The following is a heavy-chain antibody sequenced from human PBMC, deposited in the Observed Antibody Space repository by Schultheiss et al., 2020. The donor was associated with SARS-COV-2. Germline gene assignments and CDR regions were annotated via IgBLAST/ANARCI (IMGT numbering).Heavy chain of an antibody. CDR3: ARDDRWTVTTGAFDI. CDR1: GGSISSYY. J-gene: IGHJ3*02. D-gene: IGHD4-11*01. Sequence: SQTLSLTCAVSGGSISSYYWSWIRQPPGKGLEWIGYIYNSGSTYYNPSLKSRVTMSVDTSKNQFSLKLSSVTAADTAVYYCARDDRWTVTTGAFDIWGQGTMVTVSS. CDR2: IYNSGST. V-gene: IGHV4-59*12.